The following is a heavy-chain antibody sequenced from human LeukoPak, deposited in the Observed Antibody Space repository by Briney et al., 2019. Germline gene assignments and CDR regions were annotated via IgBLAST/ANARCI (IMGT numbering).Heavy chain of an antibody. CDR3: AKAHRVGATTYSYFDY. CDR2: IRYDGSNK. J-gene: IGHJ4*02. D-gene: IGHD1-26*01. Sequence: GGSLRLSCAASGFTFSSYGMHWVRQAPGKGLEWVAFIRYDGSNKYYADSVKGRFTISRDNSKNTLYLQMNSLRAEDTAVYYCAKAHRVGATTYSYFDYWGQGTLVTVSS. V-gene: IGHV3-30*02. CDR1: GFTFSSYG.